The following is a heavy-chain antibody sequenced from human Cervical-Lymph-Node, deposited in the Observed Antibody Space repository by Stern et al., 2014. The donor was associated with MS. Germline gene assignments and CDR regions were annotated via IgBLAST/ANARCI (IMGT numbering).Heavy chain of an antibody. Sequence: QVQLVQSGAVVTKPGSSVKVSCRASGDTFNTYTFTWVRQAPGHGLEWMGGIIPIFGPANYAQKFHGRVTITADESTSTVYMEISSLRSEDTAVYYCARDRLPVTNKIFEFWGQGTLVTVSS. CDR3: ARDRLPVTNKIFEF. CDR2: IIPIFGPA. V-gene: IGHV1-69*01. CDR1: GDTFNTYT. D-gene: IGHD4-17*01. J-gene: IGHJ4*02.